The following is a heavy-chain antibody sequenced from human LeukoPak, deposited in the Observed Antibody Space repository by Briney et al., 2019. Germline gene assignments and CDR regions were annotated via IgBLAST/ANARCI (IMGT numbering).Heavy chain of an antibody. CDR1: GYSFTSYY. J-gene: IGHJ4*02. D-gene: IGHD6-19*01. CDR3: ARDLSVGSAGDY. V-gene: IGHV1-46*01. CDR2: INPSGGST. Sequence: ASVKVSCTASGYSFTSYYKLWVRQAPGQGLEWMGVINPSGGSTSYAQKFQGRVTMTRDTSTSTVYMELSSLRSEDTAVYYCARDLSVGSAGDYWGQGTLVTVSS.